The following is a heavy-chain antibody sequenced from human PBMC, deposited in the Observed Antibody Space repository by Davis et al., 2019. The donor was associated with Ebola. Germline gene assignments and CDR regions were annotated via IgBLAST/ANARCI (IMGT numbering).Heavy chain of an antibody. CDR3: ARGLYPWELDY. V-gene: IGHV4-38-2*02. D-gene: IGHD1-1*01. Sequence: SETLSLTCTVSGYSINSGFYWCWIRQPPGKGLEWIGEINHSGSTNYNPSLKSRVTISVDTSKNQFSLKLSSVTAADPAVYYCARGLYPWELDYWGQGTLVTVSS. CDR1: GYSINSGFY. J-gene: IGHJ4*02. CDR2: INHSGST.